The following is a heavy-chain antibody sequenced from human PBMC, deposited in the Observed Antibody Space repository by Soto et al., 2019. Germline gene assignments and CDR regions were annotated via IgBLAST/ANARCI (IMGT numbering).Heavy chain of an antibody. CDR2: IKSKRDGGTT. J-gene: IGHJ5*02. Sequence: DVLLAESGGGLVEPGGSLRLSCVGSGFVFSNAWMNWVRRAPGKGLEWVGRIKSKRDGGTTDYIVPMKGRFTVTRNDSTGTVYLQMNSQSTEDTAIYNCSIAAVLVAGSCVFSSWGQGTPVTVSS. V-gene: IGHV3-15*07. CDR1: GFVFSNAW. CDR3: SIAAVLVAGSCVFSS. D-gene: IGHD6-19*01.